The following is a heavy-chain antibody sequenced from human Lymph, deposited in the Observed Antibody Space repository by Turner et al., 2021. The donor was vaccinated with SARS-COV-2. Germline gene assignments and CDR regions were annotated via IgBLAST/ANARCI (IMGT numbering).Heavy chain of an antibody. CDR3: ARDLVGVSYGDRFQH. Sequence: VRLLEAVGGVIHPGGSLRLSCPASGFTFSSYAMHWISQDPGKGLEWVEVISYEGSNKYYAESVKGRFTISRDNSKNTLYLKMNSLRAEDTAVYYCARDLVGVSYGDRFQHWGQGTLVTVSS. J-gene: IGHJ1*01. D-gene: IGHD3-10*01. V-gene: IGHV3-30-3*01. CDR1: GFTFSSYA. CDR2: ISYEGSNK.